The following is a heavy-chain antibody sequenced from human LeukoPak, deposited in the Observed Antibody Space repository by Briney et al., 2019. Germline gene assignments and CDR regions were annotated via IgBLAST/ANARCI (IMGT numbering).Heavy chain of an antibody. CDR2: ISAYNGNT. J-gene: IGHJ5*02. CDR1: GYTFTSYG. CDR3: ARDVLGGVMITFGGVIADGFDP. Sequence: ASVKVSCKASGYTFTSYGISWVRQAPGQGLEWMGWISAYNGNTNYTQKLQGRVTMTTDTSTSTAYMELRSLRSDDTAVYYCARDVLGGVMITFGGVIADGFDPWGQGTLVTVSS. V-gene: IGHV1-18*04. D-gene: IGHD3-16*02.